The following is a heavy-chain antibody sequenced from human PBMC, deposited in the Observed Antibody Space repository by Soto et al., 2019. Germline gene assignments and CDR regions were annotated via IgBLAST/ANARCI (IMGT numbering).Heavy chain of an antibody. CDR1: GFTFSTYW. Sequence: GGSLRLACAASGFTFSTYWMHWVRQAPGKGLVWVSRINGDGSSTSYADSVKGRFTISRDNAKNTLYLQMNSLRAEDTAVYYCARVLTGGYAFSLDDLWGQGTLVTVSS. D-gene: IGHD5-12*01. CDR2: INGDGSST. CDR3: ARVLTGGYAFSLDDL. V-gene: IGHV3-74*01. J-gene: IGHJ5*02.